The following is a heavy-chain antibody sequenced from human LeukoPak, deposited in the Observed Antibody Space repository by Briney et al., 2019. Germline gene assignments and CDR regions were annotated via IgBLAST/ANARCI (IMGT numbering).Heavy chain of an antibody. D-gene: IGHD2-2*01. CDR1: GYTLTELS. CDR2: FDPEDGEI. Sequence: ASVKVSCKVSGYTLTELSMHWVRQAPGKGLEWMGGFDPEDGEIIYAQKFQGRVTMTEDTSTDTAYMELSSLRSEDTAVYYCATGLLCSSTSCPDYWGRGTLVTVSS. V-gene: IGHV1-24*01. CDR3: ATGLLCSSTSCPDY. J-gene: IGHJ4*02.